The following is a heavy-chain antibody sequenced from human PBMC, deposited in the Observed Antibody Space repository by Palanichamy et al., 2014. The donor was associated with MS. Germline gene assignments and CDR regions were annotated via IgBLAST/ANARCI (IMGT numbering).Heavy chain of an antibody. CDR2: VHYSGST. J-gene: IGHJ2*01. CDR3: ARSPYRSGWHKGYFDL. D-gene: IGHD6-19*01. Sequence: GKGLEWIGSVHYSGSTYYTPSLKSRVTISVDTSKNQFSLKLSSVTAADTAVYYCARSPYRSGWHKGYFDLWGRGTLVTVSS. V-gene: IGHV4-39*01.